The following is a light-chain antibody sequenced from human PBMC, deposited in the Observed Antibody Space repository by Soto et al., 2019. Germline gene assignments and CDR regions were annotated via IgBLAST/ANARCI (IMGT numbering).Light chain of an antibody. CDR2: DVS. CDR1: ESISSW. J-gene: IGKJ1*01. CDR3: QQYNSYSPWT. V-gene: IGKV1-5*02. Sequence: DLEMTQSPSSLSASVGDRVTIICRASESISSWLAWYQQKPGKAPKLLIYDVSKLRRGVPSRFSGGGSGTEFILTISSLQPEDFATYFCQQYNSYSPWTFGQGTKV.